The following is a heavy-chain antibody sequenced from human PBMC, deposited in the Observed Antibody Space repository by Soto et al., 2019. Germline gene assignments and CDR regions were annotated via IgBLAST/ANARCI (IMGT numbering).Heavy chain of an antibody. V-gene: IGHV1-2*02. J-gene: IGHJ4*02. CDR1: GFTFTGHY. CDR2: INPNSGGT. CDR3: ARGDDSSGYYFDF. D-gene: IGHD3-22*01. Sequence: GASVKVSCKASGFTFTGHYIHWVRQAPGQGLEWMGWINPNSGGTSYAQKFQGRLTMTTDTSITTAYMELNSLRAEDTAVYYCARGDDSSGYYFDFWGQGTLVTVSS.